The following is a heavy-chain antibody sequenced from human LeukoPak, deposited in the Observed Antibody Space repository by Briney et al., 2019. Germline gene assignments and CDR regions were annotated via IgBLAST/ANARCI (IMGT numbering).Heavy chain of an antibody. CDR2: ISSSYI. CDR3: ASNPQVSHDSSGYSDY. J-gene: IGHJ4*02. CDR1: GFTFSSYS. D-gene: IGHD3-22*01. Sequence: GGSLRLSCAASGFTFSSYSMNWVRQAPGKGLEWVSSISSSYIYYADSVKGRFTISRDNAKNSLYLQMNSLRAEDTAVYYCASNPQVSHDSSGYSDYWGQGTLVTVSS. V-gene: IGHV3-21*01.